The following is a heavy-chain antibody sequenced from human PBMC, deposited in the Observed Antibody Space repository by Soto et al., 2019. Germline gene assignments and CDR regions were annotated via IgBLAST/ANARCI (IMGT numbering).Heavy chain of an antibody. CDR2: IYSGGST. V-gene: IGHV3-66*01. D-gene: IGHD1-7*01. Sequence: EVQLVESGGGLVQPGGSLRLSCAASGFTVSSNYMSWVRQAPGKGLEWVSVIYSGGSTYYADSVKGRFTISRDNSKNTLYLQMNSLSAEDTAVYYCARAGKGTTWFDYWGQGTLVTVSS. CDR3: ARAGKGTTWFDY. CDR1: GFTVSSNY. J-gene: IGHJ4*02.